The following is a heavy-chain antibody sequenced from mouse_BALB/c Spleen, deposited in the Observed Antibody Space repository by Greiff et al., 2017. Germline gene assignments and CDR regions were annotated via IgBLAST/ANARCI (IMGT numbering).Heavy chain of an antibody. CDR2: ISSGGST. CDR1: GFTFSSYA. CDR3: ARESFATVVMDY. D-gene: IGHD1-1*01. J-gene: IGHJ4*01. V-gene: IGHV5-6-5*01. Sequence: EVKLEESGGGLVKPGGSLKLSCAASGFTFSSYAMSWVRQTPEKRLEWVASISSGGSTYYPDSVKGRFTISRDNARNILYLQMSSLRSEDTAMYYCARESFATVVMDYWGQGTSVTVSS.